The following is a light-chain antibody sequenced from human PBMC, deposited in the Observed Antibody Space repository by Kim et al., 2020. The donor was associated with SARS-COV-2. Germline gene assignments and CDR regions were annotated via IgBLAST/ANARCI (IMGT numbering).Light chain of an antibody. CDR3: QVWDSSSDHVV. J-gene: IGLJ2*01. V-gene: IGLV3-21*04. Sequence: SYELTQPPSVSVAPGKTARITCGGNNIGSKSVHWYQQKPGQAPVLVIYYDSDRPSGIPELFSGSNSGNTATLTISRVEAGDEADYYCQVWDSSSDHVVFG. CDR1: NIGSKS. CDR2: YDS.